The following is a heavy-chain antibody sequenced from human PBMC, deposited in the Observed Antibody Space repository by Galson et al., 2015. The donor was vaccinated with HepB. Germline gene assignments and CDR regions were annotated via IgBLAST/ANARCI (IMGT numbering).Heavy chain of an antibody. V-gene: IGHV3-21*01. CDR1: GITFSSNS. Sequence: SLSLSCAASGITFSSNSMNWVRQAPRKGLEWVSSISSSSSYIYYADSVKGRFTISRDNAKNSLYLQMNSLRAEDTAVYYCARLYSSGWYGHFDYWGQGTLVTVSS. CDR2: ISSSSSYI. D-gene: IGHD6-19*01. J-gene: IGHJ4*02. CDR3: ARLYSSGWYGHFDY.